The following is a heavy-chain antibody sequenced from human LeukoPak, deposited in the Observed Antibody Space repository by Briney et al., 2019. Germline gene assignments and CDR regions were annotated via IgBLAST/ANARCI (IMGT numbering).Heavy chain of an antibody. V-gene: IGHV4-34*01. D-gene: IGHD6-13*01. CDR3: ARGSRAPAAGTSGIDY. Sequence: SETLSLTCAVYGGSFSGYYWSWIRQPPGKGLEWIGEINHSGSTNYNPSLKSRVTISVDTSKNQFSLKLSSVTAADTAVYYCARGSRAPAAGTSGIDYWGQGTLVTVSS. CDR2: INHSGST. J-gene: IGHJ4*02. CDR1: GGSFSGYY.